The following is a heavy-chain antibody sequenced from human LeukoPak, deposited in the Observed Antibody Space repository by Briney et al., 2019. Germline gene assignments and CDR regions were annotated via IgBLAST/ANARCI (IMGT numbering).Heavy chain of an antibody. V-gene: IGHV3-30*18. CDR2: ISYDGSNK. CDR3: AKDDEFRPFDY. CDR1: GFTFSSYG. D-gene: IGHD3-10*01. Sequence: GGSLRLSCAASGFTFSSYGMHWVRQAPGKGLEWVAVISYDGSNKYYADSVKGRFTISRDNSKNTLYLQMNSLRAEDTAVYYCAKDDEFRPFDYWGQGTLVTVSS. J-gene: IGHJ4*02.